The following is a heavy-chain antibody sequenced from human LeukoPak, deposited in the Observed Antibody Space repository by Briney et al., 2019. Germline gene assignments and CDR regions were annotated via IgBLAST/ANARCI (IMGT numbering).Heavy chain of an antibody. D-gene: IGHD6-19*01. CDR2: ISTSSSYI. CDR3: AKVVPPRGGRSGWYETNDY. J-gene: IGHJ4*02. CDR1: GFTFSSYS. V-gene: IGHV3-21*04. Sequence: GGSLRLSCAASGFTFSSYSMNWVRRAPGKGLEWVSSISTSSSYIYYADSVKGRFTLSRDNAKNSLYLQMTSLGADDTAVYYCAKVVPPRGGRSGWYETNDYWGQGTLVTVSS.